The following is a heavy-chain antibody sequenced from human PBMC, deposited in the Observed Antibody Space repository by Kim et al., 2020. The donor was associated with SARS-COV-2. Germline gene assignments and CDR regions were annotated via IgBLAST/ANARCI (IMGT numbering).Heavy chain of an antibody. D-gene: IGHD1-26*01. Sequence: GGSLRLSCAASGFTFSSYDMHWVRQATGKGLEWVSAIGTAGDTYYPGSVKGRFTISRENAKNSLYLQMNSLRAGDTAVYYCARVVSGSYYYYGMDVWGQGTTVTVSS. CDR3: ARVVSGSYYYYGMDV. CDR2: IGTAGDT. CDR1: GFTFSSYD. V-gene: IGHV3-13*01. J-gene: IGHJ6*02.